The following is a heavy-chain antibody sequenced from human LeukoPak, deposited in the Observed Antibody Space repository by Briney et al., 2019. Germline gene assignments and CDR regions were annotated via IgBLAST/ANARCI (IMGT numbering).Heavy chain of an antibody. CDR1: GFTFSSYG. J-gene: IGHJ4*02. CDR3: ARDSSSGWGYYFDY. D-gene: IGHD6-19*01. CDR2: ISGSGGST. Sequence: GGSLRLSCAASGFTFSSYGMSWVRQAPGKGLEWVSAISGSGGSTYYADSVKGRFTISRDNSKNTLYLQMNSLRAEDTAVYYCARDSSSGWGYYFDYWGQGTLVTVSS. V-gene: IGHV3-23*01.